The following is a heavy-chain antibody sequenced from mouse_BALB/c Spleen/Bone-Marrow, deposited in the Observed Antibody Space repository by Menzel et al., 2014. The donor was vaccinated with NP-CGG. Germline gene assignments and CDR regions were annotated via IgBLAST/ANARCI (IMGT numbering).Heavy chain of an antibody. CDR3: GKSGIGYYHGSSLHAMDY. CDR1: GFTFSSFG. CDR2: ISSGSSTI. Sequence: EVKLMESGGGLVQPGGSRKLSCAASGFTFSSFGMHWVRQAPEKGLEWVAYISSGSSTIYYADTVKGRFTISRDNPKNPLFLQKASLRPEDPGMYYCGKSGIGYYHGSSLHAMDYLGQGTSVPVPS. D-gene: IGHD1-1*01. J-gene: IGHJ4*01. V-gene: IGHV5-17*02.